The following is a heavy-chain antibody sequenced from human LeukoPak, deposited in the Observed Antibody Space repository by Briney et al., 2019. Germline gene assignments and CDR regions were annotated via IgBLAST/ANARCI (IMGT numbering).Heavy chain of an antibody. CDR1: GGSISSYY. CDR3: ARDSPSPKGGERAFDI. D-gene: IGHD2-15*01. CDR2: IYYSGST. J-gene: IGHJ3*02. Sequence: SESLSLTCTVSGGSISSYYWSWIRQPPGKGLEWIGYIYYSGSTNYNPSLKSRVTISVDTSKNQFSLKLSSVTAADTAVYYCARDSPSPKGGERAFDIWGQGTMVTVSS. V-gene: IGHV4-59*01.